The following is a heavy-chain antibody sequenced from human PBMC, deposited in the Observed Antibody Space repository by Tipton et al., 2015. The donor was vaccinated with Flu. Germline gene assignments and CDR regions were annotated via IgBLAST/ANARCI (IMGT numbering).Heavy chain of an antibody. V-gene: IGHV4-38-2*02. CDR2: IHYSGSP. Sequence: LSCTVSGDSMRRDYFWGWIRQAPGKGLEWIGNIHYSGSPHYNPSLKSRVTISVDTSKNQFSLRLNSVTDTDTAVYYCARGLSSGWYSVGYLDYWSQGSLVTVSS. CDR1: GDSMRRDYF. J-gene: IGHJ4*02. D-gene: IGHD6-19*01. CDR3: ARGLSSGWYSVGYLDY.